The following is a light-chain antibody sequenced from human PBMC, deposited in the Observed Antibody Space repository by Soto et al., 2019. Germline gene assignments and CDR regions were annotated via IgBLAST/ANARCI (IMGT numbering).Light chain of an antibody. CDR3: QHYDSWPPL. V-gene: IGKV3-15*01. J-gene: IGKJ3*01. CDR2: GAS. CDR1: QSVRDN. Sequence: EIGMTQSPATLSVSPGETATLSCRASQSVRDNLAWYQQKPGQAPRLLIYGASTRGTGIPARFSGSGSGTEFTLTISSLLSEDFAVYYCQHYDSWPPLFGPGTKVDIK.